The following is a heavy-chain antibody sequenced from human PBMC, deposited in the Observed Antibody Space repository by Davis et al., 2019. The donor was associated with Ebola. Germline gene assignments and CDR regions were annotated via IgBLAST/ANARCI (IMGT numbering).Heavy chain of an antibody. J-gene: IGHJ6*03. V-gene: IGHV3-49*03. CDR2: IRSKAYGGTT. D-gene: IGHD4-17*01. CDR1: GFTFGDYA. CDR3: TSSTVTTEGGNYYYYMDV. Sequence: GESLKISCTASGFTFGDYAMSWFRQAPGKGLEWVGFIRSKAYGGTTEYAASVKGRFTISRHDSKSIAYLQMNSLKTEDTAVYYCTSSTVTTEGGNYYYYMDVWGKGTTVTVSS.